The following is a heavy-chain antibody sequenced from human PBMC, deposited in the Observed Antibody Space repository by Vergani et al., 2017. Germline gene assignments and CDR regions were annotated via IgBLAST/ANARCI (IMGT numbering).Heavy chain of an antibody. V-gene: IGHV3-23*04. CDR3: TKGSRGYTGYFFDY. CDR2: VSGSSATP. Sequence: EVQLVESGGDLVQPGRSLRLSCTASGFTFRNYAMTWVRQAPGKGLEWVSSVSGSSATPYYADSVKGRFIISRDNSKNPLHLQMNSLRADDTAVYYCTKGSRGYTGYFFDYWGQRTLATVSS. D-gene: IGHD5-12*01. J-gene: IGHJ4*02. CDR1: GFTFRNYA.